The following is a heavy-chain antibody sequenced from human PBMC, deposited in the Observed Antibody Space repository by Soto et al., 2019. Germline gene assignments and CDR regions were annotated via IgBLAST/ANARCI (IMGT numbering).Heavy chain of an antibody. V-gene: IGHV1-18*04. CDR2: ISGYNGNT. CDR1: GYTFTSYG. J-gene: IGHJ6*02. Sequence: QVQLVQSGAEVKKPGASVKVSCKASGYTFTSYGVSWVRQAPGQGLEWMGWISGYNGNTNYAQKLQGRVTITTDTSTSTAYMELRSLRSDDTAVYYCARAGKYYYGSGRPYYYGMDVWGQGITVTVSS. D-gene: IGHD3-10*01. CDR3: ARAGKYYYGSGRPYYYGMDV.